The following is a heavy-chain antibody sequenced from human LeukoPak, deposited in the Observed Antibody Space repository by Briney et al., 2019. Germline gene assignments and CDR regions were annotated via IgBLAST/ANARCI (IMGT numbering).Heavy chain of an antibody. V-gene: IGHV4-39*01. CDR2: IYYRGST. CDR1: GGSISSSSYY. CDR3: ARQDSSSWNYYFDY. D-gene: IGHD6-13*01. J-gene: IGHJ4*02. Sequence: SETLSLTCTVSGGSISSSSYYWGWIAQPQGKGLEWIGSIYYRGSTDYNPSLKSRVTISVDTSKNQFSLKLSSVTAADTAVYYCARQDSSSWNYYFDYWGQGTLVTVSS.